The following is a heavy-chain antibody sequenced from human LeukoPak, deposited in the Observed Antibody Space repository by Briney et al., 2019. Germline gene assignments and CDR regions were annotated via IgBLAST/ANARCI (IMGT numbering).Heavy chain of an antibody. D-gene: IGHD3-10*01. J-gene: IGHJ5*02. V-gene: IGHV1-24*01. CDR3: ATPARFYYGSGSYYKS. CDR2: FDPEDGET. Sequence: ASAKVSCKVSGYTLTELSMHWVRQAPGKGLEWMGGFDPEDGETIYAQKFQGRVTMTEDTSTDTAYMELSSLRSEDTAVYYCATPARFYYGSGSYYKSWGQGTLVTVSS. CDR1: GYTLTELS.